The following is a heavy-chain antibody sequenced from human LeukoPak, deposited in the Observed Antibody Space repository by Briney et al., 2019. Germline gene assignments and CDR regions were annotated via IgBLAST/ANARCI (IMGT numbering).Heavy chain of an antibody. Sequence: GSLRLSCAASGFTFSSFGMNWVRQAPGKGRGWVSSFSGGVSTLYHADSVKGRFTISRDNAKKSMYLQMNSLKTEDTAVYYCTTMTTVTPRFHPKDYYYYMDVWGKGTTVTVSS. CDR3: TTMTTVTPRFHPKDYYYYMDV. V-gene: IGHV3-48*01. D-gene: IGHD4-17*01. J-gene: IGHJ6*03. CDR2: FSGGVSTL. CDR1: GFTFSSFG.